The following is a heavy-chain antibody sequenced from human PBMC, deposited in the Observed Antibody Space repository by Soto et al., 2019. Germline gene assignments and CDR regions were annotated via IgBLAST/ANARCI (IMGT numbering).Heavy chain of an antibody. J-gene: IGHJ3*02. V-gene: IGHV3-9*01. D-gene: IGHD5-12*01. CDR2: ISWNSGSI. CDR3: AKEGVATTDAFVI. CDR1: GFTFDDYA. Sequence: PGGSLRLSCAASGFTFDDYAMHWVRQAPGKGLEWVSGISWNSGSIGYADSVKGRFTISRDNAKNSLYLQMNSLRAEDTALYYCAKEGVATTDAFVIWGQGTMVTVSS.